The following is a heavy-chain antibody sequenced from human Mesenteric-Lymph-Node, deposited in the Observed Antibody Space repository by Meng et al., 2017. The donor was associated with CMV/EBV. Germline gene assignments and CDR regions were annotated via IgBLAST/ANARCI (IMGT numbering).Heavy chain of an antibody. CDR3: ARGKFWSGYFYYYYGMDV. CDR2: INLNSGGT. D-gene: IGHD3-3*01. Sequence: ASVKVSCKASGFNFIGYYMHWVRQAPGQGPEWMGWINLNSGGTKYAQKFQGRATMTRDTSISTAYLELSRVRSDDTAIYYCARGKFWSGYFYYYYGMDVWGQGTTVTVSS. V-gene: IGHV1-2*02. J-gene: IGHJ6*02. CDR1: GFNFIGYY.